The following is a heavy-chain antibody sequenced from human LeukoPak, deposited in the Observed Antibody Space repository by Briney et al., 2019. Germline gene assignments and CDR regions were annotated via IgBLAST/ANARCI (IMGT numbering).Heavy chain of an antibody. CDR1: GFTFSSYG. V-gene: IGHV3-30*02. Sequence: GGSLRLSCAASGFTFSSYGMHWVRQAPGKGLEWVAFIRYDGSNKYYADSVKGRFTISRDNSKNTLYLQMNSLRAEDTAVYYCARPGDGSGSYYYYFDYWGQGTLVTVSS. CDR3: ARPGDGSGSYYYYFDY. CDR2: IRYDGSNK. J-gene: IGHJ4*02. D-gene: IGHD3-10*01.